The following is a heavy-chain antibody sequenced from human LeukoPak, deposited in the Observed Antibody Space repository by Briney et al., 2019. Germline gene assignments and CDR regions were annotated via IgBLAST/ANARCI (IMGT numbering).Heavy chain of an antibody. V-gene: IGHV5-10-1*01. D-gene: IGHD3-10*01. Sequence: GESLRISCKGSGYSFTSYWISWVRQMPGKGLEWMGRIDPSDSYTNYSPSFQGHVTISADKSISTAYLQWSSLKASDTAMYYCARQTMVRGVYYYGMGVWGKGTTVTVSS. J-gene: IGHJ6*04. CDR2: IDPSDSYT. CDR1: GYSFTSYW. CDR3: ARQTMVRGVYYYGMGV.